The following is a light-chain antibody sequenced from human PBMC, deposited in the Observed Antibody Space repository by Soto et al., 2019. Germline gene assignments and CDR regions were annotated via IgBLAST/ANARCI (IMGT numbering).Light chain of an antibody. J-gene: IGLJ3*02. V-gene: IGLV1-40*01. CDR3: CSYAGRYTLV. CDR2: GNN. CDR1: SSNMGAGYD. Sequence: QLVLTQPPSVSGAPGQRVTISCIGSSSNMGAGYDVHWYQQLPGTAPKLLIYGNNNRPSGVPDRFSGSKSGNTASLTISGLQAEDEADYYCCSYAGRYTLVFGGGTKLTVL.